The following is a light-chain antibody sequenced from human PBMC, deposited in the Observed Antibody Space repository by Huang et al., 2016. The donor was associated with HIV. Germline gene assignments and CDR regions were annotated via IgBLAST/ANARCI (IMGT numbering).Light chain of an antibody. V-gene: IGKV3-11*01. J-gene: IGKJ2*01. CDR2: DAS. Sequence: EIVLTQSPDTLSLSPGERATLSCRASQTVSKYLAWYKHKPGQSPRLLIYDASKRAACIPARFSGSGSGTDFTLSISSLEPEDFAVYYCQQRDNWPPMYTFGQGTKLEIK. CDR3: QQRDNWPPMYT. CDR1: QTVSKY.